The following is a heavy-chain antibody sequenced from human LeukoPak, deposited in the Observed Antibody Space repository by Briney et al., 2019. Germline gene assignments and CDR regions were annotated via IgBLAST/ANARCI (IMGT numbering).Heavy chain of an antibody. Sequence: GGSLRLSCAASGFTFEAYGMSWVRQAPGKGLEWVSGILWNGDNAVYADSVKGRFTISRDNAKNSLYLQMNSLSAEDTALYHCARRICNGGSCYLDYWGQGTLVTVSS. CDR3: ARRICNGGSCYLDY. CDR1: GFTFEAYG. CDR2: ILWNGDNA. J-gene: IGHJ4*02. V-gene: IGHV3-20*01. D-gene: IGHD2-15*01.